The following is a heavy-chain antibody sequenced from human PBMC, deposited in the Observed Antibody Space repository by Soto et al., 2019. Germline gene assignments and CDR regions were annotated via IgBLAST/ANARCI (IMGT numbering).Heavy chain of an antibody. J-gene: IGHJ4*02. D-gene: IGHD6-13*01. V-gene: IGHV4-4*02. CDR1: GVSISSHDW. Sequence: QVQLQESGPGLVKPSGTLSLTCAVSGVSISSHDWWTWVRQPPGKGLEWIGESHQSGNTNYNSSRESRVARPVRSPTNQSPLALPAVTVADTAVFYGAPRDSSRFDWGQGTRVTVSS. CDR2: SHQSGNT. CDR3: APRDSSRFD.